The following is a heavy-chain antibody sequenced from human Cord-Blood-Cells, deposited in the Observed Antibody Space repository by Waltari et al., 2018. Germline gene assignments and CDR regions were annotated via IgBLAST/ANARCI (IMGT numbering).Heavy chain of an antibody. CDR2: IIPIFGTA. CDR1: GGTFSSYA. CDR3: ARVSRGGGSYSYYYYGMDV. Sequence: QVQLVQSGAEVKKPGSSVKVSCKASGGTFSSYAISWVRQAPGQGPEWMGGIIPIFGTANYAQKFQGRVTITADESTSTAYMELSSLRSEDTAVYYCARVSRGGGSYSYYYYGMDVWGQGTTVTVSS. J-gene: IGHJ6*02. V-gene: IGHV1-69*01. D-gene: IGHD1-26*01.